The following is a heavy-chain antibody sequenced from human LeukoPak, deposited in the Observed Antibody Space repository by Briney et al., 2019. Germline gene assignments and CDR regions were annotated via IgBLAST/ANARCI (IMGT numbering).Heavy chain of an antibody. CDR2: ISYDGSNK. CDR1: GFTFSSYA. J-gene: IGHJ4*02. D-gene: IGHD6-13*01. V-gene: IGHV3-30-3*01. Sequence: GGSLRLSCAASGFTFSSYAMHWVRQAPGKGLEWVAVISYDGSNKYYADSVKGRFTISRDNSKNTLYLQMNSLRAEDTAVYYCARDLAAPHPIIAAAGNRDYWGQGTLVTVSS. CDR3: ARDLAAPHPIIAAAGNRDY.